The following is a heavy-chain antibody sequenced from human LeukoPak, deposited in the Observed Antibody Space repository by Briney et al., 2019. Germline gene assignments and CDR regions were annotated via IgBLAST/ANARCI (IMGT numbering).Heavy chain of an antibody. D-gene: IGHD2-2*01. V-gene: IGHV3-23*01. J-gene: IGHJ4*01. CDR1: GFSFNIYA. Sequence: PGGSLRLSCAGSGFSFNIYALHWVRQAPGKGLEWVSGISAKGDTQYYADSVKGRFTISRDNSKNTVYLDMKSLRVEETAIYYCAKDSSAWYFYFDSWGQGTLVTVSS. CDR3: AKDSSAWYFYFDS. CDR2: ISAKGDTQ.